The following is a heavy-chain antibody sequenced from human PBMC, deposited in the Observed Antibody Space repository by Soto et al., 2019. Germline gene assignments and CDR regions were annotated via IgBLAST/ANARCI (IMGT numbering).Heavy chain of an antibody. D-gene: IGHD3-9*01. CDR3: AADMVNVLTSYPPLGY. Sequence: QVQLVQSGAEVKKPGASVKVSCKVSGYTLAELSMHWVRQAPGKGLEWMGGLDPEDGETVYAQKLQVRLTMAEDTSTDTSYMELSSLTSEDTAFYYCAADMVNVLTSYPPLGYWGQGTLVTVSS. CDR1: GYTLAELS. J-gene: IGHJ4*02. CDR2: LDPEDGET. V-gene: IGHV1-24*01.